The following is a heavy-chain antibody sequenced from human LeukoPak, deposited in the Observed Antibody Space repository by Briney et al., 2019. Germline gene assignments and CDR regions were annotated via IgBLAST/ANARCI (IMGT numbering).Heavy chain of an antibody. Sequence: GASVKVSCKASGGTFSSYAISWVRQAPGQGLEWMGGIIPIFGTANYARKFQGRVTITTDESTSTAYMELSSLRSEDTAVYYCARGYFDWLPYFLDYWGQGTLVTVSS. CDR2: IIPIFGTA. D-gene: IGHD3-9*01. J-gene: IGHJ4*02. CDR3: ARGYFDWLPYFLDY. CDR1: GGTFSSYA. V-gene: IGHV1-69*05.